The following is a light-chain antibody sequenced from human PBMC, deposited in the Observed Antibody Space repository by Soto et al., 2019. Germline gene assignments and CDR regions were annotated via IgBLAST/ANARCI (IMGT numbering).Light chain of an antibody. V-gene: IGLV2-14*01. CDR3: SSYTSSSRIV. J-gene: IGLJ2*01. Sequence: QSALTQPASVSGSPGQSITLSCTGTTTDVGGYIYVSWYQQHPGKAPKLLIYEVTNRPSGVSNRFSGSRSGNTASLTISGLQTEEEADYYCSSYTSSSRIVFGRGTKVTVL. CDR2: EVT. CDR1: TTDVGGYIY.